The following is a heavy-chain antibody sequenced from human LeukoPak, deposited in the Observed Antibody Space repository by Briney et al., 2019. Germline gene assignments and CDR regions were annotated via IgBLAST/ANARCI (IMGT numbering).Heavy chain of an antibody. V-gene: IGHV3-23*01. CDR1: GFSLRSDA. D-gene: IGHD4-17*01. J-gene: IGHJ3*02. Sequence: GWSLRLSCAASGFSLRSDAMNWVRPAPRRGLTWVSAISGSGSATYYADSVKGRFTISRDNSKNTLYLQMNSLRAEDTAVYSCAKDQYGEAFDIWGPGTMVTVSS. CDR2: ISGSGSAT. CDR3: AKDQYGEAFDI.